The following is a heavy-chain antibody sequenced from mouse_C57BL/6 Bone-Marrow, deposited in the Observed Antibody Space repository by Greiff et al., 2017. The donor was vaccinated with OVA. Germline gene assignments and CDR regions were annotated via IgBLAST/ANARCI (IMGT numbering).Heavy chain of an antibody. CDR1: GFTFSDYY. J-gene: IGHJ3*01. CDR2: ISNGGGST. Sequence: EVQGVESGGGLVQPGGSLKLTCAASGFTFSDYYMYWVRQTPEKRLEWVAYISNGGGSTYYPDTVKGRFTISRDNAKNTLYLQMSRLKSEDTAMYYCARHDYEGFAYWGQGTLVTVSA. CDR3: ARHDYEGFAY. V-gene: IGHV5-12*01. D-gene: IGHD2-4*01.